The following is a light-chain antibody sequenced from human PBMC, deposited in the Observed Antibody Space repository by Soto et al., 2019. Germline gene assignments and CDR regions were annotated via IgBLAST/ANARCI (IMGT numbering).Light chain of an antibody. CDR2: DAS. CDR3: QQYSSFPRT. CDR1: QTIGSW. J-gene: IGKJ1*01. Sequence: DIQMTQSPSTLSASVGDRVTITCRASQTIGSWLAWYQQKPGKAPELLIYDASTLEGGVPSRSSGSGSGTEFSLTITSLQPDDFATFYCQQYSSFPRTFGQGTKVAIK. V-gene: IGKV1-5*01.